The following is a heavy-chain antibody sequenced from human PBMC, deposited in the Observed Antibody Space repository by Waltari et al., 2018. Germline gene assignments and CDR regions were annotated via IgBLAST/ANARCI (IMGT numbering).Heavy chain of an antibody. D-gene: IGHD1-26*01. CDR2: SHANRGGT. CDR3: ARVLGRGSYGYFDY. Sequence: QVQLVQSGAEVKKPGASVKVSRKASGYTFTGYNMHWGRQAPGQGLEWTARSHANRGGTNYAQQFQGRVTMTRDTSISTAYMELSRLRSDDTAVYYCARVLGRGSYGYFDYWGQGTLVTVSS. J-gene: IGHJ4*02. CDR1: GYTFTGYN. V-gene: IGHV1-2*06.